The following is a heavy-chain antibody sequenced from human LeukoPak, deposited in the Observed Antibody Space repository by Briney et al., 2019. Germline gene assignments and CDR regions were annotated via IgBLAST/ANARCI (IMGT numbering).Heavy chain of an antibody. CDR1: GGSISSGDYY. Sequence: SETLSLTCTVSGGSISSGDYYWSWIRQPPGKGLEWIGYIYYSGSTYYNPSLKSRVPISVDPSKNQFSLKLSSVTAADTAVYYCASGIYDFWSGYDYWGQGTLVTVSS. D-gene: IGHD3-3*01. CDR2: IYYSGST. CDR3: ASGIYDFWSGYDY. J-gene: IGHJ4*02. V-gene: IGHV4-30-4*02.